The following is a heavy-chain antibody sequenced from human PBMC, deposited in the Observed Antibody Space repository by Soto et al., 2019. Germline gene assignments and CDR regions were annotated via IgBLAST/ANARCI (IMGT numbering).Heavy chain of an antibody. Sequence: PGGSLRLSCAASGFTFSSYGMHWVRQAPGKGLEWVAVISYDGSNKYYADPVKGRFTISRDNSKNTLYLQMNSLRAEDTAVYYCAKPRLNYYDSSGYYRSSFDYWGQGTLVTVSS. V-gene: IGHV3-30*18. CDR3: AKPRLNYYDSSGYYRSSFDY. CDR2: ISYDGSNK. J-gene: IGHJ4*02. CDR1: GFTFSSYG. D-gene: IGHD3-22*01.